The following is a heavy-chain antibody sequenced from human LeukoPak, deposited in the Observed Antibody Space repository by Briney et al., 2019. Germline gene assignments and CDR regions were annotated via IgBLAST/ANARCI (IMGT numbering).Heavy chain of an antibody. J-gene: IGHJ4*02. CDR2: ITYSGDNT. D-gene: IGHD2-2*01. V-gene: IGHV3-23*01. Sequence: GGSLRLSSAASGFTVGSHAMTWVRQAPGKGLEWVSGITYSGDNTYYAGSVKGRFTISRDNSRNTLFLQMDSLRAEDTAVYYCAKDKLPTAMFSYVYWGQGTPVTVSS. CDR1: GFTVGSHA. CDR3: AKDKLPTAMFSYVY.